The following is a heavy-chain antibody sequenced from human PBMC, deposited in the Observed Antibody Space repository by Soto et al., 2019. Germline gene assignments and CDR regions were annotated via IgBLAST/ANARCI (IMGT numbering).Heavy chain of an antibody. Sequence: ASVKVSCKVSGYTLTELSMHWVRQAPGKGLEWMGGFDPEDGETVYAQKFQGRVTMTEDTSTDTAYMELSSLRSEDTAVYYCATDRSATPKGGAYYYYYGMDVWGQGTTVTVSS. J-gene: IGHJ6*02. CDR3: ATDRSATPKGGAYYYYYGMDV. CDR1: GYTLTELS. CDR2: FDPEDGET. D-gene: IGHD5-12*01. V-gene: IGHV1-24*01.